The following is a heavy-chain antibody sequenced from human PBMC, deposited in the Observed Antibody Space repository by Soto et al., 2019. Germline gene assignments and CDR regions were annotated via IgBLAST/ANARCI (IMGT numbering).Heavy chain of an antibody. CDR2: MNPNSGNT. CDR3: ARYTRSYYDILTGYYPLVF. D-gene: IGHD3-9*01. J-gene: IGHJ4*02. Sequence: ASVKVSCKASGYSFTSYDINWVRQATGQGLEWMGWMNPNSGNTGYAQKLQGRVTMTTDTSTSTAYMELRSLRSDDTAVYYCARYTRSYYDILTGYYPLVFWGQGTPVTVSS. CDR1: GYSFTSYD. V-gene: IGHV1-8*01.